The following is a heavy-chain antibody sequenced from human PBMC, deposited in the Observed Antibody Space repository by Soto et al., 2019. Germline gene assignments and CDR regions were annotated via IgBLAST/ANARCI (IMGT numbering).Heavy chain of an antibody. D-gene: IGHD2-2*01. V-gene: IGHV3-48*01. Sequence: EVQLVESGGGLVQPGGSLRLSCAASGFSFSDYSLNWVRQAAGKGLEWVAYVSRSGSATYYADSVKGRFTISRDTAKNSMDLEMNSLRVEDTAIYYCAVWSTSPTRWFDTWGQGTLVTVSS. CDR2: VSRSGSAT. CDR1: GFSFSDYS. CDR3: AVWSTSPTRWFDT. J-gene: IGHJ5*02.